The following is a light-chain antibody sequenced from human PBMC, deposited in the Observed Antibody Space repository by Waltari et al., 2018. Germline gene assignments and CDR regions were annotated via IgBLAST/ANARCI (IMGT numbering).Light chain of an antibody. CDR3: CSYIGDSAWV. CDR2: EVN. V-gene: IGLV2-23*02. CDR1: SSNIGYYTL. J-gene: IGLJ3*02. Sequence: QSALTQPASVSGSPGQSITISCPGPSSNIGYYTLFPWYQQDPGKAPKVIIYEVNKRPSGVSNRFSGSKSGNTASLTISGLQAEDEADYYCCSYIGDSAWVFGGGTKVTVL.